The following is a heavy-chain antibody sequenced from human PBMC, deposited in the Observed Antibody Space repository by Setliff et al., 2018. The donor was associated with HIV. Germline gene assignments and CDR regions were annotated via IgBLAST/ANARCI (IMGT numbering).Heavy chain of an antibody. V-gene: IGHV1-2*02. Sequence: ASVKVSCKPSGLTFTGYYLHWVRQAPGQGLEWMGWIDPNTGATNFEQKFQDRVSMTRDTSIPTVDMVLNRLRPGDTAVYYCASPDENNSGPDYWGQGTLVTVSS. D-gene: IGHD1-1*01. CDR1: GLTFTGYY. J-gene: IGHJ4*02. CDR2: IDPNTGAT. CDR3: ASPDENNSGPDY.